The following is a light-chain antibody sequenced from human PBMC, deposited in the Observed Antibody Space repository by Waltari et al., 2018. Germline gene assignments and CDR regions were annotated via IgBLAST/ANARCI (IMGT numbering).Light chain of an antibody. J-gene: IGKJ4*01. CDR1: QSIHNF. V-gene: IGKV1-9*01. CDR2: TAT. CDR3: KQVNSYPLT. Sequence: DIQLTQSPSFLSASLGDRVTVTCRSSQSIHNFLAWFQQKPGEAPKLLIPTATQLQRVVTSSFRGTGSGTEFILTISSLQPDDFASYSCKQVNSYPLTFGGGTTLEMK.